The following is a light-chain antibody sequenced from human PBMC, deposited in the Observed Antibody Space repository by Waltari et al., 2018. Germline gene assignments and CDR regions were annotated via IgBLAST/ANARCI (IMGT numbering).Light chain of an antibody. J-gene: IGKJ1*01. Sequence: DIVLTQSPGTLSLSPGDRATLSCRASQSVGMTLAWYQQRPGQAPRLLIYDASSRATGIPDRFSGSGSGTDFSLTISRLEPEDFAVYYCQKYGTRPATFGQGTKVEVK. V-gene: IGKV3-20*01. CDR2: DAS. CDR3: QKYGTRPAT. CDR1: QSVGMT.